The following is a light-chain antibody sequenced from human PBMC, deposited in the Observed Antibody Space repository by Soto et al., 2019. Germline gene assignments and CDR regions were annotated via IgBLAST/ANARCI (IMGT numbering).Light chain of an antibody. CDR2: GAS. V-gene: IGKV3-20*01. CDR3: TQYGTSPRM. Sequence: EIVLTQSPGTLSLSPGATAALSCRASQSVSNNYLAWYQQKPGQAPRLLIYGASSRATGIPDRFSGSASGTDFTLTISRLEPEDFAVYYCTQYGTSPRMFGQGTKVEIK. J-gene: IGKJ1*01. CDR1: QSVSNNY.